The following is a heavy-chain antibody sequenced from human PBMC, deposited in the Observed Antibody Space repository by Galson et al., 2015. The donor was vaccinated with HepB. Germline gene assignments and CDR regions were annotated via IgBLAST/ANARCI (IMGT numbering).Heavy chain of an antibody. CDR3: ARDVRYCTGGSCHHSLDP. V-gene: IGHV4-59*01. Sequence: SEPLSLTCTVSSISNYYWSWIRQPPGEGLEWIGYVSYNGITNYNPSLKSRVTISVDTSKNQFSLKLSSVTAADTALYYCARDVRYCTGGSCHHSLDPWGQGTLVTVSS. J-gene: IGHJ5*02. CDR1: SISNYY. CDR2: VSYNGIT. D-gene: IGHD2-15*01.